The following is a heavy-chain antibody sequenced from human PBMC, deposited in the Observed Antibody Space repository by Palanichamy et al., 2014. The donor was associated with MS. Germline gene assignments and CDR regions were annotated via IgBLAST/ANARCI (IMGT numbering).Heavy chain of an antibody. CDR3: ARSRYCSGGSCYSFDY. CDR2: IYYSGST. D-gene: IGHD2-15*01. CDR1: GGSISSYY. V-gene: IGHV4-59*01. Sequence: VQLQESGPGLVKPSETLSLTCTVSGGSISSYYWSWIRQPPGKGLEWIGYIYYSGSTNYNPSLKSRVTISVDTSKNQFSLKLSSVTAADTAVYYCARSRYCSGGSCYSFDYWGQGTLVTVSS. J-gene: IGHJ4*02.